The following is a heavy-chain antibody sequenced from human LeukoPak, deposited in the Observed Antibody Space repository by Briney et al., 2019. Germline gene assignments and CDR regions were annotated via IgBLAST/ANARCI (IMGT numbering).Heavy chain of an antibody. D-gene: IGHD1-26*01. CDR2: IYYSGNT. J-gene: IGHJ4*02. CDR3: AKSGGSGLIDY. V-gene: IGHV4-59*04. CDR1: GGYIGSYY. Sequence: SETPSLTCTVSGGYIGSYYWSWIRQPPGKGLEWIGNIYYSGNTYYNASLNSRVTISVDTSKNDFSLKLRFVTAADTAVYYCAKSGGSGLIDYWGLGTLVTVSS.